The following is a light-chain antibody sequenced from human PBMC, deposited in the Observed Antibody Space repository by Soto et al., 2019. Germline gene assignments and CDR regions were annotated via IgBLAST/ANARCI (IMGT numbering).Light chain of an antibody. Sequence: DIQMTQSPSTLSASVGDRVTVTCRASQSINTWLAWYQQKPGKAPKLLIYDASSLQSGVPSRFTGRGSGTEFHLTISSLQPDDFATYYCQQYNSYSRTFGQGTKVEIK. CDR2: DAS. V-gene: IGKV1-5*01. CDR1: QSINTW. J-gene: IGKJ1*01. CDR3: QQYNSYSRT.